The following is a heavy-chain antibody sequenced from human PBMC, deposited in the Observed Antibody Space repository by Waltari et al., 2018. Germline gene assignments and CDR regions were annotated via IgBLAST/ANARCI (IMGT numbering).Heavy chain of an antibody. CDR2: MNPNSGNT. J-gene: IGHJ5*02. CDR3: ARDSRVRGMNWFDP. CDR1: GYTFTSYD. V-gene: IGHV1-8*01. Sequence: QVQLVQSGAEVKKPGASVKVSCKASGYTFTSYDINWVRQATGQGLEWMGWMNPNSGNTGYAQKFQGRVTMTRNTSISTAYMELSSLRSEDTAVYYCARDSRVRGMNWFDPWGQGTLVTVSS. D-gene: IGHD3-10*01.